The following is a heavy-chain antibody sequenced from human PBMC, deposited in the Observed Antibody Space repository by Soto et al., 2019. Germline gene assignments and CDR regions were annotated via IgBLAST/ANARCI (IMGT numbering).Heavy chain of an antibody. CDR2: IIPIFGTA. V-gene: IGHV1-69*13. J-gene: IGHJ4*02. Sequence: SVKVSCKASGGTFSSYAISWVRQAPGQGLEWMGGIIPIFGTANYAQKFQGRVTITADESTSTAYMELSSLRSEDTAVYYCASTLSGSSWFDYWGQGTLVTVSS. CDR1: GGTFSSYA. CDR3: ASTLSGSSWFDY. D-gene: IGHD6-13*01.